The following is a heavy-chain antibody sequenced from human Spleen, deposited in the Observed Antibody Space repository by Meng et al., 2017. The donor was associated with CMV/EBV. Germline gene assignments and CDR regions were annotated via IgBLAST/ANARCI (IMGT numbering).Heavy chain of an antibody. CDR2: IWSDGSNK. D-gene: IGHD3-3*01. CDR3: AKNYDLAGGYSGWFDP. CDR1: GFTFSSVA. J-gene: IGHJ5*02. V-gene: IGHV3-30*02. Sequence: GGSLRLSCAVSGFTFSSVAMHWVHQAPGKGLEWVAFIWSDGSNKYYADSVKGRFTISKDNSKNTLYLQMNSLKPEDTALYYCAKNYDLAGGYSGWFDPWGQGTLVTVSS.